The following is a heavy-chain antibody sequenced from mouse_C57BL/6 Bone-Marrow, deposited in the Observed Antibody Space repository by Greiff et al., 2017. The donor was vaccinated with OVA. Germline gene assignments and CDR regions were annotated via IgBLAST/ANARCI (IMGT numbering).Heavy chain of an antibody. CDR2: IYPRSGNT. D-gene: IGHD1-2*01. J-gene: IGHJ3*01. CDR1: GYTFTSYG. CDR3: ARRRPWFAY. V-gene: IGHV1-81*01. Sequence: QVQLQQSGAELARPGASVKLSCKASGYTFTSYGISWVKLRTGQGLEWIGEIYPRSGNTYYNEKFKGKATLTADKSSSTAYMELGSLTSEDSAVYFCARRRPWFAYWGQGTLVTVSA.